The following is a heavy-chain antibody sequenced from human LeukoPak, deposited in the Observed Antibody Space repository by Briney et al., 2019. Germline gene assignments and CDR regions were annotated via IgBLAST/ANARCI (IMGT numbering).Heavy chain of an antibody. V-gene: IGHV3-9*01. D-gene: IGHD3-10*01. CDR3: AKDRGSGSYLFLDS. Sequence: GGSLRLSRAASGFTFDDYAMHWVRQAPGKGLEWVSYINWSSVNIAYADSVKGRFSISRDNAKNSLYLQMNSLRAEDTALYYCAKDRGSGSYLFLDSWGQGTPVTVSS. J-gene: IGHJ4*02. CDR1: GFTFDDYA. CDR2: INWSSVNI.